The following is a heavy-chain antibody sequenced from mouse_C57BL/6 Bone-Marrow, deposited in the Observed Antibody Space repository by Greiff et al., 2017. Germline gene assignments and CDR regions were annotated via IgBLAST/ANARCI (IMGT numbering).Heavy chain of an antibody. Sequence: QVHVKQSGPGLVQPSQSLSITCTVSGFSLTSYGVHWVRQSPGKGLEWLGVIWRGGSTDYNAAFMSRLSITKDNSKSQVFFKMNSLQADDTAIYYCAILITTVVEGFAYWGQGTLVTVSA. CDR1: GFSLTSYG. V-gene: IGHV2-5*01. CDR2: IWRGGST. CDR3: AILITTVVEGFAY. J-gene: IGHJ3*01. D-gene: IGHD1-1*01.